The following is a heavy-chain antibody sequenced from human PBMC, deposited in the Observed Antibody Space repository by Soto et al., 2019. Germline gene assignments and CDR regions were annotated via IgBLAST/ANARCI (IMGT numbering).Heavy chain of an antibody. CDR1: GGTFSSYA. J-gene: IGHJ3*02. CDR3: ASTVTGAFDI. Sequence: ASVKVSCKASGGTFSSYAISWVRQAPGQGLEWMGGIIPIFGTANYAQKFQGRVTITADESTSTAYMELSSLRSEDTAVYYCASTVTGAFDIWGQGTMVTVSS. V-gene: IGHV1-69*13. D-gene: IGHD4-17*01. CDR2: IIPIFGTA.